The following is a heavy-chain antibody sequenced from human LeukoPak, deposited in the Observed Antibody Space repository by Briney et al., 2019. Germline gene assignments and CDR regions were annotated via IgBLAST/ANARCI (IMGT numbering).Heavy chain of an antibody. Sequence: SETLSLTCVVSGGSISSTSYYWGWIRQPPGKGLEWIGSIYYSGSTYYSPSLKSRVTISVDTSKNQFSLKLSSVTAADAAVYYCARHEYSSSWPIDYWGQGTLVTVSS. D-gene: IGHD6-13*01. CDR3: ARHEYSSSWPIDY. CDR2: IYYSGST. V-gene: IGHV4-39*01. CDR1: GGSISSTSYY. J-gene: IGHJ4*02.